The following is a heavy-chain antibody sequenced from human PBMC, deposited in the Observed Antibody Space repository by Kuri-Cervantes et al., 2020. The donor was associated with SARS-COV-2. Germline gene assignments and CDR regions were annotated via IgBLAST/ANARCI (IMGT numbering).Heavy chain of an antibody. Sequence: ESLKISCAVYGGSFSDYYWGWIRQPPGKGLEWIGSIYYSGSTYYNPSLKSRVTISVDTSKNQFSLKLSSVTAADTAVYYCARRELNLDWYFDLWGRGTLVTVSS. D-gene: IGHD1-26*01. CDR1: GGSFSDYY. V-gene: IGHV4-39*01. CDR3: ARRELNLDWYFDL. J-gene: IGHJ2*01. CDR2: IYYSGST.